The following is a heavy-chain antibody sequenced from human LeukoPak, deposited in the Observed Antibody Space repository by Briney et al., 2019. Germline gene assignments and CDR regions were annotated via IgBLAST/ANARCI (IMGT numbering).Heavy chain of an antibody. CDR1: GYTLTELS. CDR2: FDPEESKT. Sequence: ASVKVSCKVSGYTLTELSMHWVRQAPGKGLEWMGGFDPEESKTIFAQKFQGRVTLTEDTSTNTAYTELSSLRSEDTAVYYCATGFRSGSYSLFDYWGQGTQVTVSS. D-gene: IGHD1-26*01. J-gene: IGHJ4*02. V-gene: IGHV1-24*01. CDR3: ATGFRSGSYSLFDY.